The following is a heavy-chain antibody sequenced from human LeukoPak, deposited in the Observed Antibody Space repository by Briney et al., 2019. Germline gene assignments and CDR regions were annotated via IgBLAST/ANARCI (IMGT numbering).Heavy chain of an antibody. J-gene: IGHJ4*02. CDR1: GDSFSSNSGG. V-gene: IGHV6-1*01. Sequence: SHSLSLTCAISGDSFSSNSGGWNWIRQSPSRGLEWLGRTYYNSKWYNDYAVSVKSRMTINPDTSKNQFSLQLNSVTPEDTAVYYCARGWLQSGFDYWGQGTLVTVSS. CDR2: TYYNSKWYN. D-gene: IGHD5-24*01. CDR3: ARGWLQSGFDY.